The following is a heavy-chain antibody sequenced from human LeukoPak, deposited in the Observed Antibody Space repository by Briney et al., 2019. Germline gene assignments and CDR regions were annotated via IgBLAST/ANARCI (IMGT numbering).Heavy chain of an antibody. CDR3: ARGSGSYDILTGYRYYYYMDV. CDR1: GYTFTGYY. D-gene: IGHD3-9*01. CDR2: INPNSGGT. J-gene: IGHJ6*03. V-gene: IGHV1-2*02. Sequence: ASVKVSCKASGYTFTGYYMHWVRQAPGQGLEWMGWINPNSGGTNYAQKFQGRVTMTRDTSISTAYMELSRLRSDDTAVYYYARGSGSYDILTGYRYYYYMDVWGKGTTVTVSS.